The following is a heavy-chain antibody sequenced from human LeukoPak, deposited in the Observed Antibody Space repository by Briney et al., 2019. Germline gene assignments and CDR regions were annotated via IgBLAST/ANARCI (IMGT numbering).Heavy chain of an antibody. CDR2: IYYSGST. CDR1: GGSISSSSYY. D-gene: IGHD2/OR15-2a*01. J-gene: IGHJ6*03. V-gene: IGHV4-39*07. CDR3: ARCFLQIIVYYYYYMDV. Sequence: SETLSLTCTVSGGSISSSSYYWGWIRQPPGKGLEWIGSIYYSGSTYYNPSLKSRVTISVDTSKNQFSLRLSSVTAADTAVYYCARCFLQIIVYYYYYMDVWGKGTTVTVSS.